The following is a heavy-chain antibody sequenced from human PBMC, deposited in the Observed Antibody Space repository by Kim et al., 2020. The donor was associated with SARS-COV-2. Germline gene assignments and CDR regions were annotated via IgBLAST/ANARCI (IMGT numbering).Heavy chain of an antibody. Sequence: GGSLRLSCAASGFTFSSHAMNWVRQAPGKGLEWVSVISCSGGTTNYADSVKGRFTISRDNSKNTLYLQMNSLRAEDTAVYYCAKRYCSGGTCYSIDYWGQGTLVTVSS. CDR1: GFTFSSHA. D-gene: IGHD2-15*01. V-gene: IGHV3-23*01. CDR3: AKRYCSGGTCYSIDY. CDR2: ISCSGGTT. J-gene: IGHJ4*02.